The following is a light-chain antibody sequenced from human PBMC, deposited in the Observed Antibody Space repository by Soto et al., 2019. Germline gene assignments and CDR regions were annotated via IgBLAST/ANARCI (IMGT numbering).Light chain of an antibody. J-gene: IGKJ1*01. CDR2: GAS. V-gene: IGKV3-20*01. CDR1: QSVSNNY. CDR3: QQYGTFPRT. Sequence: EIVLTQSPGTLSLSPGERATLSCRASQSVSNNYLAWYQQKPGQAPRLLIYGASNRATGIPERFSGSGSGTDFTLTISRLEPEDFAVYYCQQYGTFPRTFGQGTKVDIK.